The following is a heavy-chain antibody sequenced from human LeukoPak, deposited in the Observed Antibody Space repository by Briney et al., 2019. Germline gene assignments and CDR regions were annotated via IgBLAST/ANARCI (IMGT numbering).Heavy chain of an antibody. CDR2: IYHSGST. V-gene: IGHV4-34*08. Sequence: GSLRLSCAGSGFTFSGYEMNWVRQPPGKGLEWIGEIYHSGSTNYNPSLKSRVTISVDKSKNQFSLKLSSVTAADTAVYYCATEIITMVRGVITHHYFDYWGQGTLVTVSS. CDR3: ATEIITMVRGVITHHYFDY. D-gene: IGHD3-10*01. CDR1: GFTFSGYE. J-gene: IGHJ4*02.